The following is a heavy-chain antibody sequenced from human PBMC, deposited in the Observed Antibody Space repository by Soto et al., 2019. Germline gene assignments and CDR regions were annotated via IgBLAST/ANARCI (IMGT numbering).Heavy chain of an antibody. Sequence: GGSLRLSCAASGFTVSGYYMSWVRQAPGKGLEWVSVIYSGGSTYYADSVRGRFPISRDSSKNTLYLQMNSPRAEDTAVYYCAREYSNDKSGHYAYFQNWGQGTLVTVSS. CDR1: GFTVSGYY. J-gene: IGHJ1*01. CDR3: AREYSNDKSGHYAYFQN. V-gene: IGHV3-53*01. CDR2: IYSGGST. D-gene: IGHD3-22*01.